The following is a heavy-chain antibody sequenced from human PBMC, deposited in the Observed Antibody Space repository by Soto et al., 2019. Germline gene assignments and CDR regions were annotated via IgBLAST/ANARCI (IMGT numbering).Heavy chain of an antibody. V-gene: IGHV3-33*01. Sequence: QVQLVESGGGVVQPGRSLRLSCAASGFTFSSYGMHWVRQAPGKGLEWVAVIWYDGSNKYYANSVKGRFTISRDNSKNTLYLQMNSLRAEDTAVYYCARGINGMDVWGQGTTVTVS. CDR2: IWYDGSNK. J-gene: IGHJ6*02. CDR3: ARGINGMDV. CDR1: GFTFSSYG.